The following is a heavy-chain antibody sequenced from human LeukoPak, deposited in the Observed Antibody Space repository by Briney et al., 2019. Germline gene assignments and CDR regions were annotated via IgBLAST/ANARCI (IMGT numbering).Heavy chain of an antibody. CDR1: GYTFTGYY. D-gene: IGHD1-20*01. CDR2: INPNSGGT. J-gene: IGHJ4*02. Sequence: ASVKVSCKASGYTFTGYYMHWVRQAPGQGLEWMGWINPNSGGTNYAQKFQGRVTMTRDTSTSTAYMELSRLRSDDTAVYYCARDLSYNWPQDYWGQGTLVTVSS. CDR3: ARDLSYNWPQDY. V-gene: IGHV1-2*02.